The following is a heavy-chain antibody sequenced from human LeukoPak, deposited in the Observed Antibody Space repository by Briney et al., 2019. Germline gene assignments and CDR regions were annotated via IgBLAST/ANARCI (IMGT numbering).Heavy chain of an antibody. D-gene: IGHD5-12*01. CDR3: ASTANSGYDYVDY. J-gene: IGHJ4*02. V-gene: IGHV3-53*01. CDR1: GFTVSSNY. Sequence: PGGSLRLSCAASGFTVSSNYMSWVRQAPGKGLEWVSVIYSGGSTYYADSVKGRFTISRDNSKNTLYLQMNSLRAEDTAVYYCASTANSGYDYVDYWGQGTLVTVSS. CDR2: IYSGGST.